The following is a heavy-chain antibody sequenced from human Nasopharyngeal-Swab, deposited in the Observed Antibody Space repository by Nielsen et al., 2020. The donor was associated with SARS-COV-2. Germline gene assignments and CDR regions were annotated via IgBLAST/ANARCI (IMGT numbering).Heavy chain of an antibody. J-gene: IGHJ6*03. CDR3: ARRPNCSSTSCSYYYYYVDV. V-gene: IGHV4-39*01. Sequence: WIRQPPGKGLEWIGSIYYSGSTYYNPSLKSRVTTSVDTSKNQFSLKLSSVTAADTAVYYCARRPNCSSTSCSYYYYYVDVWGKGTTVTVSS. CDR2: IYYSGST. D-gene: IGHD2-2*01.